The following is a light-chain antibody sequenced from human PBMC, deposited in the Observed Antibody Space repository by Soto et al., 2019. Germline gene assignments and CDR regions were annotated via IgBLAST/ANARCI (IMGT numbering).Light chain of an antibody. CDR2: DVS. J-gene: IGKJ2*01. V-gene: IGKV3-11*01. Sequence: EIVLTQSPVTLSLSPGDRATLSCRPSQSVSSFLAWYQQKPGQPPRLLIYDVSNRAAGIPARFSGSGSGTDFPLTISSLEAEDFAVYYCQQRTDWPPVYTFGQGTKLEIK. CDR1: QSVSSF. CDR3: QQRTDWPPVYT.